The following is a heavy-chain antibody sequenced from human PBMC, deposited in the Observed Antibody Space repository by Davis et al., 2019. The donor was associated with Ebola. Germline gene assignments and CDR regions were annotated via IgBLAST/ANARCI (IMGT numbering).Heavy chain of an antibody. J-gene: IGHJ5*02. Sequence: GGSLRLSCAASGFTFSSYWMNWVRQAPGKGLEWVSSISSSSSYIYYADSVKGRFTISRDNAKNTLYLQMNSLRAEDTAVYYCARGGPYGPNWFDPWGQGTLVTVSS. D-gene: IGHD3-10*01. CDR3: ARGGPYGPNWFDP. CDR2: ISSSSSYI. CDR1: GFTFSSYW. V-gene: IGHV3-21*01.